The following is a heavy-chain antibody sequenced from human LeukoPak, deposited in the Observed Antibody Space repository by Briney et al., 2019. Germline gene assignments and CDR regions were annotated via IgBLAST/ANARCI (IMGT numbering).Heavy chain of an antibody. CDR2: IYYSGSP. J-gene: IGHJ4*02. CDR3: ARHSGGTYYTPLND. V-gene: IGHV4-39*01. Sequence: SETLSLTCTVSGGSISSSSYYWGWIRQPPGKGLEWIGSIYYSGSPYYNPSLESRVTISVDTSKIQFSLNLSCVTAADTAVYYCARHSGGTYYTPLNDWGQGTLVTVSS. D-gene: IGHD1-26*01. CDR1: GGSISSSSYY.